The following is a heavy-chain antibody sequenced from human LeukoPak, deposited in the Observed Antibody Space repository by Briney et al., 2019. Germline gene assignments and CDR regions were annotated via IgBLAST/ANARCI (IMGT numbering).Heavy chain of an antibody. D-gene: IGHD3-22*01. CDR1: GFTFSSYS. CDR3: ARDNNYYDSTPFDY. V-gene: IGHV3-48*02. Sequence: GGSLRLSCAASGFTFSSYSMNWVRQAPGKGLEWVSYISSSSSTIYYADSVKGRFTISRDSAKNSLYLQMNSLRDEDTAVYYCARDNNYYDSTPFDYWGQGTLVTVSS. CDR2: ISSSSSTI. J-gene: IGHJ4*02.